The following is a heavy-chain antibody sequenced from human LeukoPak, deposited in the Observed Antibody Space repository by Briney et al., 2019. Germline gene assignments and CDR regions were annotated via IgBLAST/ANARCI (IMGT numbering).Heavy chain of an antibody. CDR3: ARSATTVPACFDY. J-gene: IGHJ4*02. V-gene: IGHV3-11*04. Sequence: PGGSLRLSCAASEFTFSDYYMSWIRQAPGKGLEWVSYISSSGSTIYYADSVKGRFTISRDNSKNTLYLQMNSLRAEDTAVYYCARSATTVPACFDYWGQGTLVTVSS. CDR2: ISSSGSTI. CDR1: EFTFSDYY. D-gene: IGHD4-17*01.